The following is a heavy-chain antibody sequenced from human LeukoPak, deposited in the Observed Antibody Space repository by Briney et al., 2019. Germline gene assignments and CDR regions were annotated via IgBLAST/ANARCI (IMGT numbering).Heavy chain of an antibody. CDR1: NHTFSTYG. CDR3: ARDHLR. V-gene: IGHV7-4-1*02. D-gene: IGHD3-3*02. CDR2: INTNTGNP. J-gene: IGHJ4*02. Sequence: ASVKVSCKATNHTFSTYGISWVRQAPGQGLEWMGWINTNTGNPTYAQGFTGRFVFSLDTSVSTAYLQISSLKTEDTAVYYCARDHLRWGQGTLVTVSS.